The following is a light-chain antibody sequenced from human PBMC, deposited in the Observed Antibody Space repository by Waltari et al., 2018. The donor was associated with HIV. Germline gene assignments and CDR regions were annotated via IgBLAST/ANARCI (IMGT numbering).Light chain of an antibody. J-gene: IGLJ2*01. V-gene: IGLV3-21*02. CDR1: NIGSQS. Sequence: SYVLTQPPSVSVAPGQTARIICEGNNIGSQSVHWYQQRPGQAPALVVHDDSDRPSGIPERFSGSNSGNTATLTISRVEAGDEADYYCQVWHSNSDHVVFGGGTKLTVL. CDR3: QVWHSNSDHVV. CDR2: DDS.